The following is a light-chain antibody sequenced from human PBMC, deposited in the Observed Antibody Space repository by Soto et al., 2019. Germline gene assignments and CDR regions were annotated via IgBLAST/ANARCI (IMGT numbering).Light chain of an antibody. CDR2: EVF. Sequence: QSALTQPASVSGSPGQSITIPCTGTSSDVGGYNYVSWYQRHPGKVPKLMIFEVFRRPSGISTRFSGSKSGNTASLTISGLQAEDEADYYCCSYTTTSTFVFGGGTKLTVL. CDR3: CSYTTTSTFV. CDR1: SSDVGGYNY. J-gene: IGLJ2*01. V-gene: IGLV2-14*01.